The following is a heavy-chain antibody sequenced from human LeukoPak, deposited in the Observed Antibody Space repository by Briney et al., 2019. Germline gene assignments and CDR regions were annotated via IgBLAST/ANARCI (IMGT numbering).Heavy chain of an antibody. CDR2: IYTSGST. Sequence: PSETLSLTCSVSDRSIKSYQWRWNRQPAGKGLEWIGRIYTSGSTDYNPSLMSRVTMSVDTSKDQFSLKLRSMTAADTAVYYCAGAERTVNVFDMWGQGTIVTVSS. J-gene: IGHJ3*02. D-gene: IGHD1-1*01. V-gene: IGHV4-4*07. CDR1: DRSIKSYQ. CDR3: AGAERTVNVFDM.